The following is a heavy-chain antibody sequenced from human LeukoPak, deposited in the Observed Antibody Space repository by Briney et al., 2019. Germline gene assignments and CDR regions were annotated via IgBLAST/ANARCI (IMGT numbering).Heavy chain of an antibody. J-gene: IGHJ4*02. D-gene: IGHD4/OR15-4a*01. CDR2: IKQDGSEK. Sequence: GGSLRLSCAASGFTFSSYWMSWVRQASGKGLEWVANIKQDGSEKYYVDSVKGRFTISRDNAKNSLYLQMNSLRAEDTAVYYCARDEKGVVLTYYFDYWGQGTLVTVSS. V-gene: IGHV3-7*01. CDR3: ARDEKGVVLTYYFDY. CDR1: GFTFSSYW.